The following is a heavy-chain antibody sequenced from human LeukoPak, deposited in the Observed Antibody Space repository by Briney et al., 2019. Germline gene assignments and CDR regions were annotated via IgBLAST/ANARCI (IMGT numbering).Heavy chain of an antibody. CDR1: AFTFRSYG. CDR3: ARRAGAYSHPYDY. J-gene: IGHJ4*02. CDR2: IYSDNT. Sequence: GGSLRLSCATSAFTFRSYGMHWVRQAPGKGLEWVSFIYSDNTHYSDSVKGRFTISRDNSKSTLYLQMNSLRAEDTAVYYCARRAGAYSHPYDYWGQGTLVTVSS. V-gene: IGHV3-NL1*01. D-gene: IGHD4/OR15-4a*01.